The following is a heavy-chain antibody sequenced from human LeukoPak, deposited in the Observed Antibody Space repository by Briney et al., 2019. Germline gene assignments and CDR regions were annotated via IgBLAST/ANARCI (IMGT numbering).Heavy chain of an antibody. CDR2: IYPGDSDT. D-gene: IGHD5-12*01. J-gene: IGHJ6*02. V-gene: IGHV5-51*01. CDR3: ARLREATSRHYDYYGMDV. Sequence: GESLKISCKGSGYSFTSYWIGWVRQMPGKGLEWMGIIYPGDSDTRYSPSFQGQVTISADKSISTAYLQWSSLKASDTAMYYCARLREATSRHYDYYGMDVWGQGTTVTVSS. CDR1: GYSFTSYW.